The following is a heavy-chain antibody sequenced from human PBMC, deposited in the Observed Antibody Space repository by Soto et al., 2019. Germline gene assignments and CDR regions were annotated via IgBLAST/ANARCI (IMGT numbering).Heavy chain of an antibody. V-gene: IGHV3-21*01. CDR3: AREAPPPRSGGSCFGY. CDR1: GFTFSSFS. CDR2: ISSSSSYI. J-gene: IGHJ4*02. D-gene: IGHD2-15*01. Sequence: PGGPMRLSSAASGFTFSSFSMHWVRQAPGKGLEWVSSISSSSSYIYYADSVKGRFTISRDNAKNSLYLQMNSLRAEDTAVYYCAREAPPPRSGGSCFGYWGQGTLVTVSS.